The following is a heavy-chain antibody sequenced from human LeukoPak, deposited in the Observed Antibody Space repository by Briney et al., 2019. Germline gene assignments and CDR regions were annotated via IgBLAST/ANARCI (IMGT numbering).Heavy chain of an antibody. CDR1: GFTFSSYA. CDR3: ARTTSWRAFVRMYV. J-gene: IGHJ6*02. Sequence: SGGSLRLSCAASGFTFSSYAMHWVRQAPGKGLEYVSAISIKAGSTYYAYSVTGRFTISRAKSKNTLYLQMGSLRAEDMAVYYCARTTSWRAFVRMYVWGQGTTVTVSS. V-gene: IGHV3-64*01. CDR2: ISIKAGST. D-gene: IGHD2-2*01.